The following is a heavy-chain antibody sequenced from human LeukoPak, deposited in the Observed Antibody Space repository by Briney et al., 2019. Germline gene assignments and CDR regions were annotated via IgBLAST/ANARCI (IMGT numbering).Heavy chain of an antibody. CDR1: GFTFSSYW. V-gene: IGHV3-74*01. D-gene: IGHD1-1*01. CDR2: IKSDGSST. CDR3: ARAYNSHFDY. Sequence: PGGSLRLSCAASGFTFSSYWMHWVRQAPGKGLVCGSRIKSDGSSTSYADSVKGRFTISRDDAKNTLYLQMNSLRAEDTAVYYCARAYNSHFDYWGQGALVTVSS. J-gene: IGHJ4*02.